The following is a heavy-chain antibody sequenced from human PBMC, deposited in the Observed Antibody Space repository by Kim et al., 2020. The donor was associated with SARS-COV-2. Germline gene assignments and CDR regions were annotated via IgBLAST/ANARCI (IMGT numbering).Heavy chain of an antibody. CDR3: TRGGGQLVAYGLDQ. CDR1: GFTFSSYW. V-gene: IGHV3-74*01. Sequence: GGSLRLSCAVSGFTFSSYWMHWVRQAPRKGLVWVSRINGDGTTTTYADSVKGRFTISRDNAKNTLFLQVNSLSADDTAVYYCTRGGGQLVAYGLDQWGQG. CDR2: INGDGTTT. D-gene: IGHD6-6*01. J-gene: IGHJ4*02.